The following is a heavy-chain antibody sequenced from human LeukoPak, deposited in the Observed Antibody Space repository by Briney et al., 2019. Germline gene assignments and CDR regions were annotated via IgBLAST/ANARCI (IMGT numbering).Heavy chain of an antibody. CDR3: AKDGYYFDY. CDR1: GFTFSSYC. J-gene: IGHJ4*02. Sequence: GGSLRLSCAASGFTFSSYCMSWVRQAPGKGLEWVSIINHSGSKKYYVDSVKGRFTISRDNAKNSLYLQMNSLRAEDTAVYYCAKDGYYFDYWGKGTLVTVSS. V-gene: IGHV3-7*01. CDR2: INHSGSKK. D-gene: IGHD6-25*01.